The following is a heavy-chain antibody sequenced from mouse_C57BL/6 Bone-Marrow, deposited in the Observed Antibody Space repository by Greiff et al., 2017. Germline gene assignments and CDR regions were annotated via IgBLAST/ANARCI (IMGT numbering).Heavy chain of an antibody. J-gene: IGHJ4*01. D-gene: IGHD1-1*01. CDR3: ARPSTVVTNYYAMDY. CDR1: GYTFTSYG. CDR2: IYPRSGNT. Sequence: VQLVESGAELARPGASVKLSCKASGYTFTSYGISWVQQRTGKGLEWIGEIYPRSGNTYYNEKFKGKATMTADKTSSTAYMELRILTAEDSAVYFCARPSTVVTNYYAMDYWGQGTSVTVSS. V-gene: IGHV1-81*01.